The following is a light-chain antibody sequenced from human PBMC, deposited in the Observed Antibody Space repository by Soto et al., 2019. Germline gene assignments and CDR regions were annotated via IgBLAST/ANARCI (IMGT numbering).Light chain of an antibody. Sequence: EIVLTQSPGPLSLSPGERVTLSCRASQSGSSSYLAWYQQKPGQAPRLLIYDASSRATGIPDRFSGSGSGTDFTLTISRLEPEDFAVYYCQQYGSSPLTFGGGTKVEIK. CDR3: QQYGSSPLT. CDR2: DAS. V-gene: IGKV3-20*01. CDR1: QSGSSSY. J-gene: IGKJ4*01.